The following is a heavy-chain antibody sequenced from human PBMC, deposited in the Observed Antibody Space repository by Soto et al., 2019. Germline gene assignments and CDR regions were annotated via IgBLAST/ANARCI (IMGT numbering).Heavy chain of an antibody. CDR3: AKQQMGVIRALDY. J-gene: IGHJ4*02. CDR1: GFTFSNYA. D-gene: IGHD1-26*01. V-gene: IGHV3-23*01. Sequence: EVHILQSGGGLEQPGGSLRLSCAASGFTFSNYAMSWIRQAPGKGLEWVSTIRETGNTYYADSVRGRFATSRDNSENTLYLQRSSLKAEDTAVYSCAKQQMGVIRALDYWGQGTLVTVSS. CDR2: IRETGNT.